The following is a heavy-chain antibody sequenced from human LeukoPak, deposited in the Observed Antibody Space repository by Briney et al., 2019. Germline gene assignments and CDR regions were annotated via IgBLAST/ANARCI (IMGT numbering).Heavy chain of an antibody. Sequence: GGSLRLSCAASGFTVSSNYMSWVRQAPGKGLEWVSVIYSGGSTYYADSVKGRFTISRDNSKNTLYLQMNSLRAEDTAVYYCSTGSAPSRDFEYWGQGTLVTVSS. CDR3: STGSAPSRDFEY. J-gene: IGHJ4*02. V-gene: IGHV3-66*01. CDR1: GFTVSSNY. CDR2: IYSGGST. D-gene: IGHD1-1*01.